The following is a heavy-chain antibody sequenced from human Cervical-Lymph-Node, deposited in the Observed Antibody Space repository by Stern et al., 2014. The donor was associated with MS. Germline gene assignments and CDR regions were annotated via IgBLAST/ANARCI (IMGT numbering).Heavy chain of an antibody. CDR1: GYCITNRDY. CDR2: ISHNGYT. V-gene: IGHV4-4*02. CDR3: ARRGGQRLIHFDS. J-gene: IGHJ4*02. D-gene: IGHD6-25*01. Sequence: HVQLQESGPGLVKPSGTLSLTCAVSGYCITNRDYCSWVLQSPLKGLEWIGGISHNGYTNCNPSLNGRAVLTLDNSKNQLSLTGTSVNATDTAVYFCARRGGQRLIHFDSWGQGTLVTVSS.